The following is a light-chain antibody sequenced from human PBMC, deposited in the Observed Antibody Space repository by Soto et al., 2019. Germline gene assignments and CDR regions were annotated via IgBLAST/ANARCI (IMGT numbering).Light chain of an antibody. CDR1: SSNSGAGYD. V-gene: IGLV1-40*01. CDR2: DNT. Sequence: QSVLTQPPSVSGAPGQRVTISCTGSSSNSGAGYDVHWYQQLPGTAPKLLIYDNTNRPSGVPDRFSGSKSGTSASLAITGLQAEDEADYYCQSYDTSLYVFGTGTKVTVL. CDR3: QSYDTSLYV. J-gene: IGLJ1*01.